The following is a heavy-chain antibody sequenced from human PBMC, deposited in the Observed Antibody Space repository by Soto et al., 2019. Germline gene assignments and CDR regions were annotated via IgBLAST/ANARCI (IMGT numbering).Heavy chain of an antibody. V-gene: IGHV4-59*08. CDR2: MYNRGST. Sequence: QVQLQESGPGLVKPSETLSLTCTVSGGSISSYYWTWIRQPPGKGLEWIGFMYNRGSTHYNPSLKSRVTISLHTPQNQFSLKLRSVTAADAAVYYCASMGYHYGSGSYPLDYGGQGTLVTVSS. CDR1: GGSISSYY. J-gene: IGHJ4*02. D-gene: IGHD3-10*01. CDR3: ASMGYHYGSGSYPLDY.